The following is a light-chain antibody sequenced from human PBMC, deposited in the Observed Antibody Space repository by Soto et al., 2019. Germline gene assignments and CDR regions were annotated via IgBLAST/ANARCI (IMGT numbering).Light chain of an antibody. CDR3: SSDTSSSTLI. Sequence: QSALTQPASVSGSPGQSITISCTGTSSDIGGYNFFSWYQQHPGKAPKLLIHEVNNRPSGVSIRFSGSKSGNTASLTISGLQAEDEADYYCSSDTSSSTLIFGGGTKVTVL. CDR2: EVN. J-gene: IGLJ2*01. CDR1: SSDIGGYNF. V-gene: IGLV2-14*01.